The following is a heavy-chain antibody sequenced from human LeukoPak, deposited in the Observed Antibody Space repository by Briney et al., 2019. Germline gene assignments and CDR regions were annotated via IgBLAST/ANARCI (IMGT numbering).Heavy chain of an antibody. CDR1: GFTVSSNY. D-gene: IGHD3-10*01. V-gene: IGHV3-53*01. CDR3: ARYFRLWFGESKAFDI. CDR2: IYSGGST. Sequence: GGSLRLSCAASGFTVSSNYMSWVRQAPGKGLEWVSVIYSGGSTYYADSVKGRFTISRDNSKNTLYLQMNSLRAEDTAVYYCARYFRLWFGESKAFDIWGQGAMVTVSS. J-gene: IGHJ3*02.